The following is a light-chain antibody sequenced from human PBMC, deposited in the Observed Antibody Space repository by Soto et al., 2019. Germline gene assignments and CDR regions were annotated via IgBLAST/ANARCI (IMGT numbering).Light chain of an antibody. J-gene: IGKJ1*01. Sequence: AIQMTQSPSSLSASEGDRVNTTCRASRYIRSDLSWYQQRPGQAPKVLIYGASSSQSGVPSRFSGSGYGTDFTLSISSLQPEDFATYFCLQDYNYPWTFGQGTKVDIK. CDR1: RYIRSD. CDR3: LQDYNYPWT. V-gene: IGKV1-6*01. CDR2: GAS.